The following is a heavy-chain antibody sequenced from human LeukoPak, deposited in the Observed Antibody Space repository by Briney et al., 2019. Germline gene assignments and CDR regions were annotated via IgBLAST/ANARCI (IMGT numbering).Heavy chain of an antibody. V-gene: IGHV4-30-4*08. D-gene: IGHD1-1*01. CDR3: ARAPGTPLNWSRSRSAFDI. CDR1: GGSISSGDYY. Sequence: PSQTLSLTCTVSGGSISSGDYYWSWIRQPPGKGLEGIGEINHSGSSNYNPSLKSRVTISVDTSKNQFSLKLSSVTAADTAVDYCARAPGTPLNWSRSRSAFDIWGQGTMVTVSS. J-gene: IGHJ3*02. CDR2: INHSGSS.